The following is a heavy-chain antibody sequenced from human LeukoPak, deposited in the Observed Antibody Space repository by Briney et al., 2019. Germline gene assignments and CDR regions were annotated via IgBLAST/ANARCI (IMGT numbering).Heavy chain of an antibody. J-gene: IGHJ4*02. Sequence: ASVKVSCKASGYTFTGYYMHWVRQAPGQGLEWMGRINPNSGGTNYAQKFQGRVTMTRDTSISTAYIELSRLRSDDTAVYYCARVRGLYYDSSGYLFDYWGQGTLVTVSS. CDR1: GYTFTGYY. D-gene: IGHD3-22*01. CDR3: ARVRGLYYDSSGYLFDY. V-gene: IGHV1-2*06. CDR2: INPNSGGT.